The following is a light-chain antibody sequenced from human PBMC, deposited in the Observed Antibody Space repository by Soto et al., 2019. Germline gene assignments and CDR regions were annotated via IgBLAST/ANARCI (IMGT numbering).Light chain of an antibody. Sequence: EIVLTQSPGTLSLSPGERATLSCRASQSVSSGYLVWYQQKPGQAPRLLIYGASSRATGIPDRFSGSGSETDFPLTISRLEPEDFAVYYCQQYGSSSLTFGGGTKVEIK. CDR2: GAS. J-gene: IGKJ4*01. CDR3: QQYGSSSLT. CDR1: QSVSSGY. V-gene: IGKV3-20*01.